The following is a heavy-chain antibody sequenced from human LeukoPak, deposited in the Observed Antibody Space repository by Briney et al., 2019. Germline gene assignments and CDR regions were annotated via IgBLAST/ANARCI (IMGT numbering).Heavy chain of an antibody. Sequence: SVKVSCKASGGTFSSYAISWVRQAPGQGLEWMGGIIPIFGTANYAQKFQGRVTITADESTSTAYMELSSLRSEDTAVYYCARRIGDYYYKDVWGKGTTVTVSS. J-gene: IGHJ6*03. CDR2: IIPIFGTA. D-gene: IGHD4-17*01. CDR3: ARRIGDYYYKDV. V-gene: IGHV1-69*13. CDR1: GGTFSSYA.